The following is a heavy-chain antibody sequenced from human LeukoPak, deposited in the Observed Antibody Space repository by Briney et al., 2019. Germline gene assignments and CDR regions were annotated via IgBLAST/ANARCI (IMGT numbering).Heavy chain of an antibody. Sequence: GSSVKVSCKASGGTFSSYAISWVRQAPGQGLEWMGRIILILGIANYAQKFQGRVTITADKSTSTAYMELSSLRSEDTAVYYCARGGGSYSDDAFDIWGQGTMVTVSS. CDR1: GGTFSSYA. V-gene: IGHV1-69*04. D-gene: IGHD1-26*01. CDR2: IILILGIA. J-gene: IGHJ3*02. CDR3: ARGGGSYSDDAFDI.